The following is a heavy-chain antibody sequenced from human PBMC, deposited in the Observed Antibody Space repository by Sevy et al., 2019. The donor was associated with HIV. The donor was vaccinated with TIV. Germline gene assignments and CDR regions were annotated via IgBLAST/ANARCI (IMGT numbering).Heavy chain of an antibody. CDR1: GFTFGRSG. D-gene: IGHD5-12*01. V-gene: IGHV3-7*01. CDR2: IKQDGSEK. CDR3: ARLEMATLGGFDY. J-gene: IGHJ4*02. Sequence: GGSLRLSCAATGFTFGRSGMHWVRQAPGKGLEWVANIKQDGSEKYYVDSVKGRFTISRDNAKNSLYLQMNSLRAEDTAVYYCARLEMATLGGFDYWGQGTLVTVSS.